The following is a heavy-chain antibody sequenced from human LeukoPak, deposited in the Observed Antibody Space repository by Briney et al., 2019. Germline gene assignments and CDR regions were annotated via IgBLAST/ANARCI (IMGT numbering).Heavy chain of an antibody. CDR3: ARDPLRGDGYTFDS. CDR2: ITSGGTSI. D-gene: IGHD2-21*01. V-gene: IGHV3-11*04. J-gene: IGHJ4*02. CDR1: GFTFSDYY. Sequence: GGSLRLSCAASGFTFSDYYMTWIRQAPGKGLEWVSFITSGGTSIYYADSVKGRFTISRDNAKKLLFLQMNSLRADDTAVYYCARDPLRGDGYTFDSWGQGTLVTVSS.